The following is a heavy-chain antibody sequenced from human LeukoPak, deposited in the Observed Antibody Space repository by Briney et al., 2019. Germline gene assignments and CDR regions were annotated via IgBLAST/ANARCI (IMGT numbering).Heavy chain of an antibody. CDR2: ISPDNGDT. V-gene: IGHV1-18*01. Sequence: ASVKVSCTASGYTFTSYGISWVRQAPGQELQWMGLISPDNGDTKSAQNLQGRVILTTDTSTSTAYMELRSLRSDDTAVYYCASGSYYFDYLGQGTLVTVSS. J-gene: IGHJ4*02. CDR1: GYTFTSYG. D-gene: IGHD3-10*01. CDR3: ASGSYYFDY.